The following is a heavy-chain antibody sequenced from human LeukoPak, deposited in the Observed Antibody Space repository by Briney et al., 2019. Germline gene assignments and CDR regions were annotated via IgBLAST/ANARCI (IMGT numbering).Heavy chain of an antibody. CDR2: ISYDGSNK. CDR3: ATDYCSSTSCYHPRAY. CDR1: GFTFSSYA. Sequence: PGGSLRLSCAASGFTFSSYAMHWVRQAPGKGLEWVAVISYDGSNKYYADSVKGRFTISRDNSKNTLYLQMNSLRAEDTAVYYCATDYCSSTSCYHPRAYWGQGTLVTVSS. D-gene: IGHD2-2*01. J-gene: IGHJ4*02. V-gene: IGHV3-30-3*01.